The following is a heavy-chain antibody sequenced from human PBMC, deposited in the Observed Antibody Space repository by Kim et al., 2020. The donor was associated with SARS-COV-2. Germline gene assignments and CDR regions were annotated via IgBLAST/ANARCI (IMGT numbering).Heavy chain of an antibody. J-gene: IGHJ4*02. D-gene: IGHD3-10*01. CDR2: ISYDGSNR. Sequence: GSLRLSCTASGFTFSGHGLHWVRQAPGKGLEWVTGISYDGSNRYYADSVQGRFTISRDNSKNTLYVQMNSLRVEDTAVYYCARAYGSGNYLFYFDSWGQGTLVTVSS. CDR1: GFTFSGHG. CDR3: ARAYGSGNYLFYFDS. V-gene: IGHV3-30*04.